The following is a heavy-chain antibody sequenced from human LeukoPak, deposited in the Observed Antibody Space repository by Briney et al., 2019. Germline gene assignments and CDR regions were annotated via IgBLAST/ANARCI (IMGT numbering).Heavy chain of an antibody. CDR3: ARDHAAGRLGLYYAMDV. CDR2: IYSGGSA. D-gene: IGHD6-13*01. J-gene: IGHJ6*02. Sequence: GGSLRLSCAASGFTVSSNYMNWVRQAPGKGLEWVSVIYSGGSAYYADSVKGRFTISRDNSKNTLYLQMNSLRVEDTATYYCARDHAAGRLGLYYAMDVWGQGTTVTVSS. V-gene: IGHV3-66*01. CDR1: GFTVSSNY.